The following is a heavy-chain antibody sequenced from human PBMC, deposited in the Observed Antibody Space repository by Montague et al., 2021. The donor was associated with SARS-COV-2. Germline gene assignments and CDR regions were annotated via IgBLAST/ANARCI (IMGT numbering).Heavy chain of an antibody. CDR3: ARMPDQVWLDY. CDR2: IDWDDDK. D-gene: IGHD5-18*01. Sequence: PALVKPTQTLTLTCTFSGFSLSTSGMCVSWIRQPPGKALEWLAVIDWDDDKSYSTSLKTRLTISKDTSKNQVVLTMTIMCPVDTATYYCARMPDQVWLDYWGQGILVTVSS. V-gene: IGHV2-70*01. J-gene: IGHJ4*02. CDR1: GFSLSTSGMC.